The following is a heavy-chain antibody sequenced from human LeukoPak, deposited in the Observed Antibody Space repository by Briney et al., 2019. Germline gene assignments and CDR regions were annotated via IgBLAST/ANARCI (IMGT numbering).Heavy chain of an antibody. CDR1: GGSISSSSYY. V-gene: IGHV4-39*01. CDR3: ATQAYYYYYMDV. Sequence: SETLSLTCTVSGGSISSSSYYWGWLRQPLGKGLEWIGSIYYSGSTYYHPSLKSRLTISVDTSKNQFSLKLSSVTAADTAVYYCATQAYYYYYMDVWGKGTTVTVSS. CDR2: IYYSGST. J-gene: IGHJ6*03.